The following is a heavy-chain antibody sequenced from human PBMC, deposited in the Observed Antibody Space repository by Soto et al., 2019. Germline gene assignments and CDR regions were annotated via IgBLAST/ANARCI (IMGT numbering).Heavy chain of an antibody. CDR2: INPNSGGT. V-gene: IGHV1-2*02. CDR1: GYTFTGNY. Sequence: QVQLVQSGAEVKKPGASVKVSCKASGYTFTGNYMNWVRQAPGQGLEWMGWINPNSGGTNYAQKFQGRVTVTRDTSISTADMALSRLGSDDTDVYYCARGWDSSAHFDIWGQGTMVTVSS. CDR3: ARGWDSSAHFDI. J-gene: IGHJ3*02. D-gene: IGHD6-25*01.